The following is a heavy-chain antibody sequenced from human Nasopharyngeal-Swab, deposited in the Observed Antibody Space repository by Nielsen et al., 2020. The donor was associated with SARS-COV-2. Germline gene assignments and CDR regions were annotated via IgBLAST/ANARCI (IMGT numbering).Heavy chain of an antibody. CDR1: GFTFSDYW. Sequence: GGSLRLSCGGSGFTFSDYWMSWVRQSPEKGLEWVANIKQDGTLKSYVDSVKGRFIISRDNAKNSLDLQMNSLRVEDTAVYYCVRNGIWGQGTLVTVS. D-gene: IGHD1-1*01. J-gene: IGHJ4*02. CDR2: IKQDGTLK. V-gene: IGHV3-7*03. CDR3: VRNGI.